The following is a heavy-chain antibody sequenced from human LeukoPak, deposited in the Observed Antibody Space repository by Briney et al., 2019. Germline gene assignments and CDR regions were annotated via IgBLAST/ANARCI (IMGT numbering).Heavy chain of an antibody. CDR1: GYSISSGDY. Sequence: ETLSLTCTVSGYSISSGDYWGWVRQAPGKGLEWVANIKQDGSEKYYVDSVKGRFTISRDNAKNSLYLQMNSLRAEDTAVYYCASAGSYRTVHDAFDIWGQGTMVTVSS. CDR2: IKQDGSEK. V-gene: IGHV3-7*01. D-gene: IGHD1-1*01. J-gene: IGHJ3*02. CDR3: ASAGSYRTVHDAFDI.